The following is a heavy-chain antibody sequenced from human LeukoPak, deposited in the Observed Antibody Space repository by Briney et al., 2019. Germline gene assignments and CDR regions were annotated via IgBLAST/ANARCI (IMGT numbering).Heavy chain of an antibody. CDR2: INHSGST. D-gene: IGHD2-2*01. V-gene: IGHV4-34*01. J-gene: IGHJ5*02. CDR3: ARGHCSSTSCYGVGYWFDP. Sequence: PSETLSLTCAVYGGSFSGHYWSWIRQPPGKGLEWIGEINHSGSTNYNPSLKSRVTISVDTSKNQFSLKLSSVTAADTAVYYCARGHCSSTSCYGVGYWFDPWGQGTLVTVSS. CDR1: GGSFSGHY.